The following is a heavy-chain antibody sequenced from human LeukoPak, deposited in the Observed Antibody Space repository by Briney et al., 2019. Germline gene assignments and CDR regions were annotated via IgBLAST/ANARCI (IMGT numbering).Heavy chain of an antibody. CDR2: IYPDDSDT. V-gene: IGHV5-51*01. D-gene: IGHD3-3*01. Sequence: GDSLKISCKGSTDIFSNYWIGWVRQLPGKGLEWLGIIYPDDSDTRYSPTFQGQVTFSADKSISTAYLQWSSLKASDTAMYYCARHGSGHDAFDIWGQGTMVTVSS. CDR3: ARHGSGHDAFDI. CDR1: TDIFSNYW. J-gene: IGHJ3*02.